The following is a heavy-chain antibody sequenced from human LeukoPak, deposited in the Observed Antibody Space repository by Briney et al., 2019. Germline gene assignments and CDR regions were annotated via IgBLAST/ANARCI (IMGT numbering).Heavy chain of an antibody. CDR3: ASDIAAAGTEGGGY. CDR2: MNPNSGNT. J-gene: IGHJ4*02. V-gene: IGHV1-8*01. CDR1: GYTFTSYD. Sequence: GASVKVSCKASGYTFTSYDINWVRQATGQGLEWMGWMNPNSGNTGYAQKFQGRVTMTRNTSISTAYMELSSLRSEDTAVYYCASDIAAAGTEGGGYWGQGTLVTVSS. D-gene: IGHD6-13*01.